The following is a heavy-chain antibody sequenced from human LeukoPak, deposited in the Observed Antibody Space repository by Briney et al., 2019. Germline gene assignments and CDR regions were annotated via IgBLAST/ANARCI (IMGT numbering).Heavy chain of an antibody. J-gene: IGHJ4*02. Sequence: ASVKVSCKASGYTFTGYGISWVRQAPGQGLEWMGWISAYNGNTNYAQKLQGRVTMTTDTSTSTAYMELRSLRSDDTAVYYCARAPGYCSSTSCYLFAPYFDYWGQGTLVTVSS. CDR2: ISAYNGNT. D-gene: IGHD2-2*01. CDR1: GYTFTGYG. V-gene: IGHV1-18*01. CDR3: ARAPGYCSSTSCYLFAPYFDY.